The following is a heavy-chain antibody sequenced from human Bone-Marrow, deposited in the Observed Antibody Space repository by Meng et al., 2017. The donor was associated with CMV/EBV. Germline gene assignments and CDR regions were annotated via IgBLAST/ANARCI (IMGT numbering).Heavy chain of an antibody. CDR2: ISYDGSNK. CDR3: ASAGVWQWLSIGDY. D-gene: IGHD6-19*01. CDR1: GFTFSSYW. J-gene: IGHJ4*02. V-gene: IGHV3-30-3*01. Sequence: GGSLRLSCAASGFTFSSYWMSWVRQAPGKGLEWVAVISYDGSNKYYADSVKGRFTISRDNAKNSLYLQMNSLRAEDTAVYYCASAGVWQWLSIGDYSGQGTLVTVSS.